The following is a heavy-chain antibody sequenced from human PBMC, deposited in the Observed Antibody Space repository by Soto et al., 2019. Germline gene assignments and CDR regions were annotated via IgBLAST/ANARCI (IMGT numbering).Heavy chain of an antibody. CDR1: GFTFSSYW. CDR2: IKQGGSQK. CDR3: AKGRYDFWSPYYFDS. J-gene: IGHJ4*02. V-gene: IGHV3-7*03. D-gene: IGHD3-3*01. Sequence: GGSLRLSCAASGFTFSSYWMNWVRQAPGKGLEWVANIKQGGSQKYYVDSVKGRFTISRDNAKNSLFLQMNSLRAEDTAVYYCAKGRYDFWSPYYFDSWGQGTLVTVSS.